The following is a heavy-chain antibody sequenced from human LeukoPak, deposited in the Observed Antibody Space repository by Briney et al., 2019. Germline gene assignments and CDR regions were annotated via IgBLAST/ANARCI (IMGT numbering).Heavy chain of an antibody. CDR1: GYTFTGYY. Sequence: ASVKVSCKASGYTFTGYYMHWVRQAPGQGLEWMGWLSPKTGDTNIAQKFQGRVTMTRDTSIKTAYMDLTALRSDDSAVYFCARGSSSSWSIDSWGQGTLVTVSS. J-gene: IGHJ4*02. V-gene: IGHV1-2*02. CDR3: ARGSSSSWSIDS. D-gene: IGHD6-13*01. CDR2: LSPKTGDT.